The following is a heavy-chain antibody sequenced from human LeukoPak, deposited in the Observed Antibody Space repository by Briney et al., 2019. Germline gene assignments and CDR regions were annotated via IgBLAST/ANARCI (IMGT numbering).Heavy chain of an antibody. CDR1: GGSISSGSYY. D-gene: IGHD3-3*01. Sequence: SETLSLTCTVSGGSISSGSYYWSWIRQPPGKGLEWIGYIYYSGSTNYNPSLKSRVTISVDTSKNQFSLKLSSVTAADTAVYYCARRGYDFWSGYHYYYMDVWGKGTTVTVSS. J-gene: IGHJ6*03. CDR2: IYYSGST. CDR3: ARRGYDFWSGYHYYYMDV. V-gene: IGHV4-61*01.